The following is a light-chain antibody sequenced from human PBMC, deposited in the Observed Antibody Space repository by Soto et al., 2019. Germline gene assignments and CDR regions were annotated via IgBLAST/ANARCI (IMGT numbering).Light chain of an antibody. V-gene: IGKV3-20*01. J-gene: IGKJ5*01. CDR3: QQYATSPRIT. CDR2: GAS. Sequence: EIVLTQSPGTMSLSPGERATLSCRASQSFSSSYLAWYQQKPGQAPRLLIYGASSSATGIPDRLSRSWSGTHFTLTISRLEPEDFAVYYCQQYATSPRITFGQGTRLEIK. CDR1: QSFSSSY.